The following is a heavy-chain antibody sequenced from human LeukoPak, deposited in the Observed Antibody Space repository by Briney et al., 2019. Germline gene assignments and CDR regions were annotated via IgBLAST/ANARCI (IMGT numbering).Heavy chain of an antibody. CDR2: INPNSGGT. CDR1: GYTFTGYY. V-gene: IGHV1-2*02. D-gene: IGHD1-26*01. J-gene: IGHJ4*02. Sequence: ASVKVSCKASGYTFTGYYMHWVRQAPGQGLEWMGWINPNSGGTNYAQKFQGRVTMTRDMSISTAYMELSRLRSDDTAVYYCARGGWELQPVIDYWGQGTLVTVSS. CDR3: ARGGWELQPVIDY.